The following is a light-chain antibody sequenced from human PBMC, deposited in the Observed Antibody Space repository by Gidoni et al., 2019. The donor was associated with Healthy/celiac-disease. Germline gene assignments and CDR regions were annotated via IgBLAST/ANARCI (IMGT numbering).Light chain of an antibody. J-gene: IGKJ2*01. CDR1: HSISSY. V-gene: IGKV1-39*01. CDR3: QQSYSTPMYT. CDR2: DAS. Sequence: DIQMTQSQSSLSAYVGDRVTITCTASHSISSYLNWYQQQPGKAPKLLIYDASSLQSGVPSRFSGSGSGTDFTLTIRSLQPEDFATYYCQQSYSTPMYTFGQGTKLEIK.